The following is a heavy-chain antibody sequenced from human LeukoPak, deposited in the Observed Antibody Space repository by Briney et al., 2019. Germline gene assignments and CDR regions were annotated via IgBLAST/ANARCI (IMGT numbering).Heavy chain of an antibody. V-gene: IGHV4-59*02. CDR3: ARDRSLGIIDY. CDR1: GDSVSSYY. J-gene: IGHJ4*02. Sequence: SETLALTCIVSGDSVSSYYWSWIRQPPGKGLEWIGYIYYSGSTNYNPSLKSRVTISVDASKNHFSLKLSSVTAADTAVYYCARDRSLGIIDYWGQGALVTVSS. D-gene: IGHD3-16*01. CDR2: IYYSGST.